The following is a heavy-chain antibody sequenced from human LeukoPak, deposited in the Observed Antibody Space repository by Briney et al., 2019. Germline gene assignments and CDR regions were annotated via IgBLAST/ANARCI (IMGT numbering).Heavy chain of an antibody. CDR1: GFTFSSYA. CDR3: AKVPHYYDSSGYNDY. V-gene: IGHV3-23*01. CDR2: ISGSGGST. J-gene: IGHJ4*02. Sequence: PGGSLRLSCAASGFTFSSYAMSWVRQAPGKGLEWVSAISGSGGSTYYADSVKDRFTISRDNSKDTLYLQVNSLRAEDTAVYYCAKVPHYYDSSGYNDYWGQGTLVTVSS. D-gene: IGHD3-22*01.